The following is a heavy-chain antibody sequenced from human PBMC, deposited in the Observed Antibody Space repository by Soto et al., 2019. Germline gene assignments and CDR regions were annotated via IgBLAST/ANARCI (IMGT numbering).Heavy chain of an antibody. V-gene: IGHV3-23*01. CDR1: GFTFSNYA. J-gene: IGHJ4*02. CDR2: ISATGEST. D-gene: IGHD2-21*02. CDR3: AKDKSSSYGDYLRFDY. Sequence: EVQLLESGGDLVQPGGSLRLSCAASGFTFSNYAMTWVRQAPGKGLEWVSGISATGESTYYAGSVEGRFTISRDNAKNRLYLQMKSLRAEDTAVYYCAKDKSSSYGDYLRFDYWGQGTLATVSS.